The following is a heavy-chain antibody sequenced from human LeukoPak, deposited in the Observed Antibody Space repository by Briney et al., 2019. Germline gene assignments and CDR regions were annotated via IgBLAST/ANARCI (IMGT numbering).Heavy chain of an antibody. D-gene: IGHD3-9*01. CDR2: ISAYNGNT. V-gene: IGHV1-18*01. CDR1: GYTFTSYG. J-gene: IGHJ6*02. Sequence: ASVKVSCKASGYTFTSYGISWVRQAPGQGLEWMGWISAYNGNTNYAQKLQGRVTMTTDTSTSTAYMELRSLRSDDTAVYYCARDPLDILTGYSIYYYGMDVWGQGTTVTVSS. CDR3: ARDPLDILTGYSIYYYGMDV.